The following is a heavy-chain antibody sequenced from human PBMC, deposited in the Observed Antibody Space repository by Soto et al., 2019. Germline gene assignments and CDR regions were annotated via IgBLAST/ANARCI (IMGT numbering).Heavy chain of an antibody. CDR2: IWYDGSNK. CDR1: GFTFSSYG. D-gene: IGHD3-22*01. V-gene: IGHV3-33*01. Sequence: SLRLSCAASGFTFSSYGMHWVRQAPGKGLGWVTVIWYDGSNKYYADSVKGRFTISRDDSNNTLYLQINILRAEDTAVDYCASEGLLGQYYYDRSGYYYSYWGQGSLVPVSS. J-gene: IGHJ4*02. CDR3: ASEGLLGQYYYDRSGYYYSY.